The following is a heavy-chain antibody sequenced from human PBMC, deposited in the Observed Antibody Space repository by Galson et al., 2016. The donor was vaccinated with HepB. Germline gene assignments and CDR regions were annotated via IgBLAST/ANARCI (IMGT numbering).Heavy chain of an antibody. CDR3: ARASQPYRSGTSCYAGYYHYYGMDV. Sequence: SLRLSCAASGFTFSIYGMHWVRQAPGKGLEWVAVTWYDEINKYYAENVKGRFTISRDYSKNTLCLQMNSLRFDDTAVYYCARASQPYRSGTSCYAGYYHYYGMDVWGQGTTVTVSS. D-gene: IGHD2-2*01. CDR1: GFTFSIYG. V-gene: IGHV3-33*01. CDR2: TWYDEINK. J-gene: IGHJ6*02.